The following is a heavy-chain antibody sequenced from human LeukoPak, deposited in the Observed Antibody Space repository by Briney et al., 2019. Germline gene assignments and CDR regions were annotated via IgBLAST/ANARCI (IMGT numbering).Heavy chain of an antibody. CDR1: GYTFTSYG. Sequence: GASVKVSCKASGYTFTSYGISWVRQAPGQGLEWMGWINPNSGGTNYAQKFQGRVTMTRDTSISTAYMELSRLRSDDTAVYYCARHDYGTRQLDYWGQGTLVTVSS. CDR2: INPNSGGT. D-gene: IGHD4-17*01. J-gene: IGHJ4*02. V-gene: IGHV1-2*02. CDR3: ARHDYGTRQLDY.